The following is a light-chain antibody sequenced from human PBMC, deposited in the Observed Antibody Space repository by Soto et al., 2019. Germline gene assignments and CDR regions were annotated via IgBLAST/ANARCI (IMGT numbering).Light chain of an antibody. CDR2: SNN. CDR1: SSNIGSHG. CDR3: AAWDDSLNGVI. J-gene: IGLJ2*01. V-gene: IGLV1-44*01. Sequence: QSVLTQPPSVSGTPGQRVTISCSGSSSNIGSHGVNWYRHLPGTAPKLLIYSNNQRPSGVPDRFSGSKSGTAVSLAISGLQSEDEADDDGAAWDDSLNGVICGGGTKLTVL.